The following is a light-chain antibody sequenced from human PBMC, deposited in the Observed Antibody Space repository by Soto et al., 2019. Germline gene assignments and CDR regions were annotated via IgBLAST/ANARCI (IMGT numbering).Light chain of an antibody. CDR2: GAS. V-gene: IGKV3-15*01. CDR1: QSVSTN. J-gene: IGKJ1*01. Sequence: IVMTQSPATLAVSPGERATLSCRTSQSVSTNLAWYQQIPGQAPRLLIYGASTRATGIPARFSGSGSGTEFTLTISSLQSEDFAVYYCQQYNAWPPGTFGQGTKVDIK. CDR3: QQYNAWPPGT.